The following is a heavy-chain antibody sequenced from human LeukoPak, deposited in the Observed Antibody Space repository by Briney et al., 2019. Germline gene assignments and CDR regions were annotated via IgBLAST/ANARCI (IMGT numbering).Heavy chain of an antibody. Sequence: ASVTVSFKASGYTFTDYYMHWVGQAPGQGGEGVGWINPNSGGTNYAQKFQGSVTMTRDTSISTAYMELSRLRSDDTAVYYCARSRRRYSSSYLFDYWGQGTLVTVSS. CDR2: INPNSGGT. D-gene: IGHD6-13*01. CDR3: ARSRRRYSSSYLFDY. V-gene: IGHV1-2*02. J-gene: IGHJ4*02. CDR1: GYTFTDYY.